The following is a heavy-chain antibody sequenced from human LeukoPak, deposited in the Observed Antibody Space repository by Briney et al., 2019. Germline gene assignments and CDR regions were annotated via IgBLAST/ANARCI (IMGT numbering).Heavy chain of an antibody. D-gene: IGHD6-19*01. V-gene: IGHV4-34*01. Sequence: SETLSLTCAVYGGSFSGYYWSWIRQPPGKGLEWIGEINHSGSTNYNPSLKSRVTISVDTSKNQFSLKLSSVTAADTAVYYCARGGSSGWYPTPFNWFDPWGQGTLVTVSS. CDR2: INHSGST. J-gene: IGHJ5*02. CDR1: GGSFSGYY. CDR3: ARGGSSGWYPTPFNWFDP.